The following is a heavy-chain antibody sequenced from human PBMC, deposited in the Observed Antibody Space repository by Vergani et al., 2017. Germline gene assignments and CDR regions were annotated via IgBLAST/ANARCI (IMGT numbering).Heavy chain of an antibody. D-gene: IGHD6-13*01. Sequence: SGPALVKPSQTLSLTCAISGDSVSSNSAAWNWIRQSPSRGLEWLGRTYYRSKWYNDYAVSVKSRLTINPDTSKNQFSLQLNSVTPEDTAVYYCSRDSAAAVNGNWYFDLWGRGTLVTVSS. J-gene: IGHJ2*01. CDR2: TYYRSKWYN. CDR1: GDSVSSNSAA. CDR3: SRDSAAAVNGNWYFDL. V-gene: IGHV6-1*01.